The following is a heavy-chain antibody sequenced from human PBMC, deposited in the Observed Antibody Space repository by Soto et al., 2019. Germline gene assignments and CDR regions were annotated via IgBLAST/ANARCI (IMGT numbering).Heavy chain of an antibody. CDR3: AILEHNFGPHDY. D-gene: IGHD1-1*01. CDR2: ISVHNGYT. CDR1: GYTFSSYG. V-gene: IGHV1-18*01. Sequence: QVQLAQSGAEVKKPGASVTVSCQASGYTFSSYGISWVRQAPGQGLERVGWISVHNGYTKYATELQGKVTMTTDTSTSTAYMELRSLRSDGSAVYYCAILEHNFGPHDYWGQGTLVTVTS. J-gene: IGHJ4*02.